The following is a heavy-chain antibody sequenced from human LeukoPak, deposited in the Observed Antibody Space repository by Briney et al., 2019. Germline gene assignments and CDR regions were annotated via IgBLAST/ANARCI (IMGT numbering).Heavy chain of an antibody. J-gene: IGHJ3*02. CDR2: INPNSGGT. D-gene: IGHD1-26*01. CDR1: GYTFTDHY. CDR3: AREETSGSSSAFDI. Sequence: ASVTVSCTASGYTFTDHYVHWVRQAPGQGLEWMGWINPNSGGTNSAQKFQGRVTMTRDTSISTAYMELSRLRSDDTAVYYCAREETSGSSSAFDIWGQGTMVTVSS. V-gene: IGHV1-2*02.